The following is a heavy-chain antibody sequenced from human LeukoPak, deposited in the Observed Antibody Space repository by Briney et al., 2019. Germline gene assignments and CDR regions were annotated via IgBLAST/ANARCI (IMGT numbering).Heavy chain of an antibody. Sequence: PSETLSLTCTVSGGSISSSSYYWGWIRQPPGKGLEWIGSIYYSGSTYYNPSLKSRVTISVNTSKNQFSLKLSSVTAADTAVYYCARLSGYCSSTSCDAYFDYWGQGTLVTVSS. V-gene: IGHV4-39*01. CDR1: GGSISSSSYY. CDR3: ARLSGYCSSTSCDAYFDY. D-gene: IGHD2-2*01. CDR2: IYYSGST. J-gene: IGHJ4*02.